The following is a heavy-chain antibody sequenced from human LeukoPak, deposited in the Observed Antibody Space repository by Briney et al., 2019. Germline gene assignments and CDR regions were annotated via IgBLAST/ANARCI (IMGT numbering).Heavy chain of an antibody. CDR1: GGSISSYY. D-gene: IGHD1-26*01. J-gene: IGHJ4*02. CDR3: ARGGSYYYFDH. CDR2: IYKSGST. Sequence: SETLSLTCSVSGGSISSYYWSWIRQPPGKGVEWIGYIYKSGSTNYNPSLKSRVTISEDTSKNQFSLKLSSVTAADTAVYYCARGGSYYYFDHWGQGTLVTVSS. V-gene: IGHV4-59*01.